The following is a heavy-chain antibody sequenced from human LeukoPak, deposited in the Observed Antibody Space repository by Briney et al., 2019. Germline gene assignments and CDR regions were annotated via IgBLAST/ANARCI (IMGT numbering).Heavy chain of an antibody. CDR3: ARRGYPVYYYYMDV. CDR1: GYTFTSYG. CDR2: ISAYNGNT. V-gene: IGHV1-18*01. Sequence: ASVKVSCKASGYTFTSYGISWVRQAPGQGLEWVGWISAYNGNTNYAQKLQGRVTMTTGTSTTTAYMELRSLRSDDTAVYYCARRGYPVYYYYMDVWGKGTTVTISS. J-gene: IGHJ6*03. D-gene: IGHD5-12*01.